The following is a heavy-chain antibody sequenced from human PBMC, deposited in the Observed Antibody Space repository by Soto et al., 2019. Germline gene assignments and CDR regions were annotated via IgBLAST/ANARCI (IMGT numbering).Heavy chain of an antibody. CDR3: ARDAIRGSAAMKTY. CDR1: GGSIRSGYY. Sequence: SETLSLTCTVSGGSIRSGYYWSWIRQYPGKGLEWIGYIYYSGNTYYNPSLKSRVSISLDPSKSQFSLKVDSVTAADTAVYYWARDAIRGSAAMKTYWGLGTLVTVSS. V-gene: IGHV4-31*03. J-gene: IGHJ4*02. CDR2: IYYSGNT.